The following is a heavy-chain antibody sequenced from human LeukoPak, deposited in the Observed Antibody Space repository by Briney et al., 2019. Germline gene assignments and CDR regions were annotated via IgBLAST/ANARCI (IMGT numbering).Heavy chain of an antibody. J-gene: IGHJ3*02. CDR3: ARDRITMIGDDAFDI. D-gene: IGHD3-22*01. CDR1: GFPFRSYS. CDR2: ISSSSSTI. Sequence: PGGSLRLSFAASGFPFRSYSMNWVRQAPGKGLEGVSYISSSSSTIYYADSVKGRFTISRDNAKNSLYLQMNSLRAEDTAVYYCARDRITMIGDDAFDIWGQGTMVTVSS. V-gene: IGHV3-48*01.